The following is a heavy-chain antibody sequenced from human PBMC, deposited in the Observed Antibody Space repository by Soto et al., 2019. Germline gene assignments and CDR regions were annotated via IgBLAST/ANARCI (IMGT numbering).Heavy chain of an antibody. D-gene: IGHD1-7*01. Sequence: PSETLSLTCSVSCASVTGTTYYWGWIRQSPGKGLEWIGNIYHNGRTDYNPSLKNRVAISIDASKTQFSLRLTSVTAADTAMYYCARRVTGTRRFNWFDPWGQGTLVTVSS. V-gene: IGHV4-39*01. CDR1: CASVTGTTYY. J-gene: IGHJ5*02. CDR2: IYHNGRT. CDR3: ARRVTGTRRFNWFDP.